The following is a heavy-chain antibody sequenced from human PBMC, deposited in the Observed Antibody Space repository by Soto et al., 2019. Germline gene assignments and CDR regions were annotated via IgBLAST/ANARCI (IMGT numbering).Heavy chain of an antibody. CDR2: FDPEDGET. CDR3: ATAGFITGTTLRPAAFSH. V-gene: IGHV1-24*01. Sequence: ASVKVSCKVSGYTLTELSMHWVRQAPGKGLEWMGGFDPEDGETIYAQKFQGRVTMTEDTSTDTAYMELSSLRSEDTAVYYCATAGFITGTTLRPAAFSHWGQGTLVTVSS. CDR1: GYTLTELS. D-gene: IGHD1-7*01. J-gene: IGHJ4*02.